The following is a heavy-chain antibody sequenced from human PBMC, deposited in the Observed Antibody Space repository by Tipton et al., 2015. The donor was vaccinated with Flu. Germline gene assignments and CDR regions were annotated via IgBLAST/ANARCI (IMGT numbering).Heavy chain of an antibody. CDR1: GYSFTSYW. Sequence: QLVQSGAEVKKPGESLKISCKGSGYSFTSYWIAWVRQMPGKGLECMGIIYPGDSDTRYSPSFQGQVTISADKSITTAYLKWSSLTASDTAMDYCARAQYDGDKFEFSYGMGVWGQGITVSVSS. CDR2: IYPGDSDT. V-gene: IGHV5-51*01. D-gene: IGHD5-24*01. J-gene: IGHJ6*02. CDR3: ARAQYDGDKFEFSYGMGV.